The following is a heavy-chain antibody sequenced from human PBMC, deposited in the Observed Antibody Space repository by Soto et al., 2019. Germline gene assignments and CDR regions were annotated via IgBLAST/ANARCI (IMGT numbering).Heavy chain of an antibody. V-gene: IGHV1-69*01. Sequence: QGQLVQSGAEVKKPGSSVKVSCKASGGSFRTYAINWVRQAPGQGLEWMGGIIPMLAAPTYEQKFQGRLTITADEATTTFYMALSSLTLEDTAVYYCARVGPPSPSVIWFFDLWGRGTLVTVSS. CDR2: IIPMLAAP. D-gene: IGHD2-21*01. CDR3: ARVGPPSPSVIWFFDL. J-gene: IGHJ2*01. CDR1: GGSFRTYA.